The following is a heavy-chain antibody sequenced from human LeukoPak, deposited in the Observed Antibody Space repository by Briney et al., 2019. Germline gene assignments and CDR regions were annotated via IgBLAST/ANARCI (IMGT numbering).Heavy chain of an antibody. V-gene: IGHV3-11*04. J-gene: IGHJ4*02. CDR2: ISGDGRTI. Sequence: GGSLRLSCAASGFSFSDHYMSWIRQAPGKGLEWVSYISGDGRTICYADSVKGRFTISRDNVKNSLSLQMNSLRAEDTAVYYCAREILGDSNSIDYWGQGTLVTVSS. D-gene: IGHD4-11*01. CDR3: AREILGDSNSIDY. CDR1: GFSFSDHY.